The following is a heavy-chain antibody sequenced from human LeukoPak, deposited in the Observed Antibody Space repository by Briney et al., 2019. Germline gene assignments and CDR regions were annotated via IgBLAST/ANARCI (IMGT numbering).Heavy chain of an antibody. CDR3: AKLPTNYDSSGYYSDY. Sequence: GGSLRLSCAASGFTFSSYAMGWVRQAPGKGLEWVSAISGSGGSTYYADSVKGRFTISRDNSKNTLYLQMNSLRAEDTAVYYCAKLPTNYDSSGYYSDYWGQGTLVTVSS. D-gene: IGHD3-22*01. CDR2: ISGSGGST. CDR1: GFTFSSYA. V-gene: IGHV3-23*01. J-gene: IGHJ4*02.